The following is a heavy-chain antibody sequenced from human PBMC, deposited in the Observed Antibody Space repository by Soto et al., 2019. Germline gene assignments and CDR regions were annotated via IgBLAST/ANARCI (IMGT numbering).Heavy chain of an antibody. D-gene: IGHD3-16*01. CDR1: GGSTSSDNY. CDR3: AREGGESSDGLYYFDS. Sequence: PSDTLSLTCTVSGGSTSSDNYWSWIRQPPGKGLEWIGHIYYSGNTDYNPSLKSRLAISIDTSKNQFSLKLSSVTAADTAVYFCAREGGESSDGLYYFDSWGQGSLVTVS. CDR2: IYYSGNT. V-gene: IGHV4-30-4*02. J-gene: IGHJ4*02.